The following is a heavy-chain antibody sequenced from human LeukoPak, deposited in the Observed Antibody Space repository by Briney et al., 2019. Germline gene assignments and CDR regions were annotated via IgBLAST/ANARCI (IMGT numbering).Heavy chain of an antibody. V-gene: IGHV3-74*01. J-gene: IGHJ4*01. CDR2: LGYDGRGT. Sequence: GGSLRLSCAASGFTFNRYARHWVRPAPGRGLEWVSRLGYDGRGTNSAAPLKGRSTISRDNAKNILYLQMTSLRADDTALYYCARDGFVGPVTAYLDYSGQGTLVTASS. D-gene: IGHD2-21*02. CDR3: ARDGFVGPVTAYLDY. CDR1: GFTFNRYA.